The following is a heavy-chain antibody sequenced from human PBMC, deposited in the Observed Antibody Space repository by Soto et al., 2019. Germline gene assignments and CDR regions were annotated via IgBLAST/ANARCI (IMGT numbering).Heavy chain of an antibody. CDR1: GYSFTSYG. Sequence: QVQLVQSGAEVKKPGASVKVSCKASGYSFTSYGISWVRQAPGHGLEWIGWISTYNGNTAYAQNLRGRVTMTTDTSTSTAYMDLRCLRSDDTAVFYCARDRFVIGIIVPKAFDIWGQGTMVSVSS. V-gene: IGHV1-18*01. CDR2: ISTYNGNT. CDR3: ARDRFVIGIIVPKAFDI. D-gene: IGHD2-21*01. J-gene: IGHJ3*02.